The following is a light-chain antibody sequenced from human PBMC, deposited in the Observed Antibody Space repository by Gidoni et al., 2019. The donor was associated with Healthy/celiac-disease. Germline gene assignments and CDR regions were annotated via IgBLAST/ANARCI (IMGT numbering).Light chain of an antibody. CDR1: QSISNF. V-gene: IGKV1-39*01. CDR3: QQSYSTPYT. CDR2: AAS. J-gene: IGKJ2*01. Sequence: DIQMTPSPSSLSASVGDRVTITCRASQSISNFLNWYQQQPGKAPKLLIYAASSLQSGVPSRFSGSGSGTDFTLTISSLQPKNFATYYCQQSYSTPYTFGQGTKLEIK.